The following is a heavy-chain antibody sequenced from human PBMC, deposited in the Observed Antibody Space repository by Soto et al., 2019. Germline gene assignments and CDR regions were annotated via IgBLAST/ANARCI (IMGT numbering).Heavy chain of an antibody. CDR2: MNPNSGNT. V-gene: IGHV1-8*01. D-gene: IGHD2-15*01. CDR1: GYTFTRYD. CDR3: ARHQELLDAFDI. J-gene: IGHJ3*02. Sequence: ASGKVSCKASGYTFTRYDINWGRQATGQGLEWMGWMNPNSGNTGYAQKFQGRVTMTRNTSISTAYMELSSLRSEDTAVYYCARHQELLDAFDIWGQGTMVTVSS.